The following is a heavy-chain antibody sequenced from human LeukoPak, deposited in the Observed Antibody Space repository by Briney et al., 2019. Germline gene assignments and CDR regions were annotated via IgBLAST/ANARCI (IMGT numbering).Heavy chain of an antibody. CDR2: ISYDGSNK. D-gene: IGHD3-22*01. V-gene: IGHV3-30*04. CDR3: ARDTLLDYYDSSGHEY. Sequence: GGSLRLSCAASGFTFSSYAMHWVRQAPGKGLEWVAVISYDGSNKYYADSVKGRFTISRDNSKNTLYLQMNSLRGEDTAVYYCARDTLLDYYDSSGHEYWGQGTLVTVSS. J-gene: IGHJ4*02. CDR1: GFTFSSYA.